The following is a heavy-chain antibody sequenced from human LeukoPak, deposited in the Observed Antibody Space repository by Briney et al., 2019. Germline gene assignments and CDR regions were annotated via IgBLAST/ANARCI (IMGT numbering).Heavy chain of an antibody. V-gene: IGHV4-59*08. J-gene: IGHJ4*02. CDR2: IHHSGTT. CDR3: ARRGYYYDRSGYYYFDY. CDR1: GGSISSYY. Sequence: SETLSLTCTVSGGSISSYYWSWIRQPPGKGLEWIGCIHHSGTTDYNPSPKSRATTSVDTSKNQFSLKLRSVTAADTAVYYCARRGYYYDRSGYYYFDYWGQGILVTVSS. D-gene: IGHD3-22*01.